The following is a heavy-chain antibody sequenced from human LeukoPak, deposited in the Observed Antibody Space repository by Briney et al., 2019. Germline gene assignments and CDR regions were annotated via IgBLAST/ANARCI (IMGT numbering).Heavy chain of an antibody. D-gene: IGHD6-13*01. CDR3: VSGIAAAYPPHVDY. Sequence: GESLQISCQGSGYSFTSYWIGWVRQMPGKGLEWIGIIYPGDSDTRYSPSFQGQVTISADKSISTAYLQWSSLKASDTAMYYCVSGIAAAYPPHVDYWGQGTLVTVSS. CDR2: IYPGDSDT. J-gene: IGHJ4*02. V-gene: IGHV5-51*01. CDR1: GYSFTSYW.